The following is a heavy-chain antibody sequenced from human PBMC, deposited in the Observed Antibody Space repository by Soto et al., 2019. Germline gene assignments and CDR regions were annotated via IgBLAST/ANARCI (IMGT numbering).Heavy chain of an antibody. D-gene: IGHD3-10*01. V-gene: IGHV3-23*01. CDR3: AKGIRGDYYYYGMVV. CDR1: GFTFSSYA. Sequence: GGSLRLSCAASGFTFSSYAMSWVRQAPGKGLEWVSAISGSGGSTYYADSVKGRFTISRDNSKNTLYLQMNSLRAEDTAVYYCAKGIRGDYYYYGMVVWGQGTTVTVSS. J-gene: IGHJ6*02. CDR2: ISGSGGST.